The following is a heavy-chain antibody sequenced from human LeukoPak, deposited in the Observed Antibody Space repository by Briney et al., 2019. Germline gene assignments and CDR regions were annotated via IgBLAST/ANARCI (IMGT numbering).Heavy chain of an antibody. J-gene: IGHJ4*02. V-gene: IGHV4-59*01. CDR2: IYYSWST. CDR1: GGSISSYY. Sequence: PSETLSLTCTVSGGSISSYYWSWIRQPPGKGLEWIGYIYYSWSTNYNPSLKSRVTISVDTSKNQFSLKLSSVTAADTAVYYCARASDYYGSGSCFDYWGQGTLVTVSS. CDR3: ARASDYYGSGSCFDY. D-gene: IGHD3-10*01.